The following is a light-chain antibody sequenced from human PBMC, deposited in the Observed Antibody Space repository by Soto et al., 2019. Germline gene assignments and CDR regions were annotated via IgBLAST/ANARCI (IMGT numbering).Light chain of an antibody. Sequence: EVVMTQSPATVPVSPGERATVSCRASQTVGSNLAWYQQKPGQAPRLLIYGASTRASDIPARFSGSGSVTEFALTISSLQSEDFAVYYCQQYNNWPITFGQGTRLEIK. V-gene: IGKV3-15*01. CDR1: QTVGSN. J-gene: IGKJ5*01. CDR2: GAS. CDR3: QQYNNWPIT.